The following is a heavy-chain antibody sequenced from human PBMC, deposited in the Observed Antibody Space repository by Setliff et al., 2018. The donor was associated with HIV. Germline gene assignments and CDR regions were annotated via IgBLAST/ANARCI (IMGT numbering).Heavy chain of an antibody. CDR3: ARDYSPTFYYYDSSGTFDY. Sequence: SETLSLTCTVPGGSINDQYFSWIRQPPGKGLEWIGSIDYSESTEYNPSLNSRGTISLDKPKNELSLKLTSVTAADTAVYYCARDYSPTFYYYDSSGTFDYWGQGTLVTVSS. J-gene: IGHJ4*02. CDR1: GGSINDQY. CDR2: IDYSEST. D-gene: IGHD3-22*01. V-gene: IGHV4-59*11.